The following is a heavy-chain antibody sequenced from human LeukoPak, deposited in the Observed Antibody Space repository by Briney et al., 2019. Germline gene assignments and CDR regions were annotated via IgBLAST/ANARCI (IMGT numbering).Heavy chain of an antibody. J-gene: IGHJ5*02. CDR3: ARDSLGMGWFDP. D-gene: IGHD7-27*01. CDR2: IYSGGST. V-gene: IGHV3-53*01. CDR1: GFTFSHAW. Sequence: PGGSLRLSCAASGFTFSHAWMSWVRQAPGKGLEWVSVIYSGGSTYYADSVKGRFTISRDNSKNTLYLQMNSLRAEDTAVYYCARDSLGMGWFDPWGQGTLVTVSS.